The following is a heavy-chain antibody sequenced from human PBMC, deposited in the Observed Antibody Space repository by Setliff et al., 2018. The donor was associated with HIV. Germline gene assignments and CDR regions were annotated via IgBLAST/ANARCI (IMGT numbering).Heavy chain of an antibody. D-gene: IGHD1-26*01. CDR2: IGGSTGST. Sequence: GGSLRLSCAASGFAFDNYCMIWVRQAPGKGLEWVSAIGGSTGSTYYADSVKGRFTISTDNSKNTLYLQMNSLRAEDTAVYYCAKPLTQWGVSPYHYAVDVWGQGTTVTVSS. CDR3: AKPLTQWGVSPYHYAVDV. CDR1: GFAFDNYC. J-gene: IGHJ6*02. V-gene: IGHV3-23*01.